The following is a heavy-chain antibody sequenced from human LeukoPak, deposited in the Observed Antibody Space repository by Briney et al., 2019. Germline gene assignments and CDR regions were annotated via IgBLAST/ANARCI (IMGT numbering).Heavy chain of an antibody. CDR3: AKPTPFH. D-gene: IGHD2-21*01. J-gene: IGHJ4*02. CDR2: ISYDGSNK. Sequence: GRSLRLSCAASGFTFSSYAMHWVRQAPGKGLEWVAVISYDGSNKYYADSVKGRFTISRDNSKNTLYLQMNSLRAEDTAVYYCAKPTPFHLGQGTLVTVSS. CDR1: GFTFSSYA. V-gene: IGHV3-30-3*02.